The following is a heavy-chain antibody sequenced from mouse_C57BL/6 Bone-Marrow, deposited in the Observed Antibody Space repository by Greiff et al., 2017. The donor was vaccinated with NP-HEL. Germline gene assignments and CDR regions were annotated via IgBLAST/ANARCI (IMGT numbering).Heavy chain of an antibody. CDR3: AKPPGSSNVFAY. CDR1: GYTLTSFW. V-gene: IGHV1-64*01. J-gene: IGHJ3*01. CDR2: IPPNSGST. D-gene: IGHD1-1*01. Sequence: QVQLQQPGAELVKPGASVKLSCKASGYTLTSFWMHWVKQRPGQGLEWIGMIPPNSGSTNYNEKFQSKATLTVDKSSSTAYMQLSSLTSEDSAVYYCAKPPGSSNVFAYWGQGTQVTVSA.